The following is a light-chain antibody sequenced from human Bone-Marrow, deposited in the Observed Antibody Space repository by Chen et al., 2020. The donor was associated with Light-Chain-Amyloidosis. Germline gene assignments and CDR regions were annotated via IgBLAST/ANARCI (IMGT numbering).Light chain of an antibody. V-gene: IGLV3-21*02. J-gene: IGLJ3*02. CDR3: QVGARSRDLPV. Sequence: SYVLTQPSSVSVAPGPTATIACGGNNIGSTSVHCCQPTPGQAPLLVVYDDSDRPSGIPERLSGSHAGKTATLTSSRVEAGYGADEYCQVGARSRDLPVVCGGTKLTVL. CDR1: NIGSTS. CDR2: DDS.